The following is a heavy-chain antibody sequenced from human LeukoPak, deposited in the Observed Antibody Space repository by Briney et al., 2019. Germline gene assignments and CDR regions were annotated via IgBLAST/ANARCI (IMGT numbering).Heavy chain of an antibody. J-gene: IGHJ3*02. CDR2: INPNSGGT. V-gene: IGHV1-2*02. Sequence: GASVKVSCKASGYTFTGYYMHWVRQAPGQGLEWMGWINPNSGGTNYAQKFQGRVTMTRDTSISTAYMELSRLRSDDTAVYYCARSEKLGGGQSFDIWGRGTMVTVSS. CDR3: ARSEKLGGGQSFDI. CDR1: GYTFTGYY. D-gene: IGHD1-26*01.